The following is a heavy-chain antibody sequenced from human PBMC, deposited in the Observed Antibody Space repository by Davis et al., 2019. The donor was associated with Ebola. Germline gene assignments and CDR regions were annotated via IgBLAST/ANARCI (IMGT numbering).Heavy chain of an antibody. D-gene: IGHD6-13*01. J-gene: IGHJ4*02. CDR3: ISAGAGGY. Sequence: PGGSLRLSCAATGFTFSSYWMYWVRQAPGKGLVWVSHINSDGSDTSNADSVKGRFTISRDNAKNTLYLQMNSLRAEDTAVYYCISAGAGGYWGQGNLVTVSS. CDR1: GFTFSSYW. CDR2: INSDGSDT. V-gene: IGHV3-74*01.